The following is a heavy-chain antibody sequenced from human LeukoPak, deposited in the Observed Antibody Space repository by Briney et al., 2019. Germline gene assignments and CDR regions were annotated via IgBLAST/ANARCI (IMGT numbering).Heavy chain of an antibody. D-gene: IGHD6-19*01. V-gene: IGHV3-23*01. J-gene: IGHJ4*02. CDR2: ISRTGVAT. CDR3: AKDARRTFGLSSGLYRGSYYFDY. CDR1: GFTFISFA. Sequence: GGTLRLSCAASGFTFISFAMSWVRQAPGKGLEWVSTISRTGVATYYANSVKGRFTISRDNSKNTLYLQMNSLRAEDTAVYYCAKDARRTFGLSSGLYRGSYYFDYWGQGTLVTVSS.